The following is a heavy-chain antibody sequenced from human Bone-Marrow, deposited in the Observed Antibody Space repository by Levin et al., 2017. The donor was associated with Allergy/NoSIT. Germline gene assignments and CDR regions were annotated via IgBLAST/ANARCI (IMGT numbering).Heavy chain of an antibody. V-gene: IGHV4-59*01. D-gene: IGHD6-6*01. CDR3: ARDGIAARHFYGTDV. Sequence: SETLSLTCTISGGSISSFYWSWIRQPPGKGLEWIGYISKSGSTSSNPSLKSRVSLSLDTSKNQFSLKVNSVTAADTAVYYCARDGIAARHFYGTDVWGQGTTVTVSS. CDR2: ISKSGST. CDR1: GGSISSFY. J-gene: IGHJ6*02.